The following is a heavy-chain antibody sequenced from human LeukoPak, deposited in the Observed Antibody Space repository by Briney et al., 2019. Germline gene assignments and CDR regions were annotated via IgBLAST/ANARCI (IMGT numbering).Heavy chain of an antibody. CDR2: IRYDGSNK. D-gene: IGHD6-6*01. CDR3: AKDPPEYSSSAFDY. V-gene: IGHV3-30*02. CDR1: GFTFSSYG. Sequence: GGSLRLSCAASGFTFSSYGMHWVRQAPGKGLEWVAFIRYDGSNKYYADSVKGRFTISRDNSKNTLYLQMNSLRAEDTAVYYCAKDPPEYSSSAFDYWGQGTLVTVSS. J-gene: IGHJ4*02.